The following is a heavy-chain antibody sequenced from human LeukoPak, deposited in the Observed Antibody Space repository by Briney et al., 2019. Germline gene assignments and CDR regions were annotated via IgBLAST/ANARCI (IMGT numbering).Heavy chain of an antibody. CDR1: GGSISNYY. J-gene: IGHJ5*02. Sequence: SSETLSLTCTVSGGSISNYYWSWIRQPPGKGLEWIGYIYSSGSTNYNPSLKSRVTISVDTSKIQFSLKLSSVTAADTAVYYCARAHGYSYGYGTPFDPWGQGTLVTVSS. CDR3: ARAHGYSYGYGTPFDP. D-gene: IGHD5-18*01. V-gene: IGHV4-59*01. CDR2: IYSSGST.